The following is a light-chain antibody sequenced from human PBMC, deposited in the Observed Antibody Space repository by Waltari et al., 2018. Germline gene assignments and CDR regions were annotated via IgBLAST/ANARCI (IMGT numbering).Light chain of an antibody. J-gene: IGLJ3*02. CDR2: EVS. CDR3: SKEWV. V-gene: IGLV2-14*01. Sequence: QSALTQPASVSGSPGQSITISCTGTSSDVGGYNYVSWYQQHPGKAPKLMIYEVSNRPSGVSNRFSGSKSGNTASLTISGLQAEDETDYYCSKEWVFGGGTTLTVL. CDR1: SSDVGGYNY.